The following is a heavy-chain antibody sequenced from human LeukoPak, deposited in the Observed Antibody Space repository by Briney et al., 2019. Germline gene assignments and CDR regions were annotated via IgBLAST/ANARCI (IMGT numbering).Heavy chain of an antibody. V-gene: IGHV1-8*01. CDR1: GYTFSTYD. CDR2: INPISGNT. CDR3: VRVLSSDSYDSSGYYFDF. D-gene: IGHD3-22*01. Sequence: ASVKVSCKTSGYTFSTYDMSWVRQAPGQGLEWMGWINPISGNTGFAQKFQGRVTITRNAAISTAYMELSSLGSDDTAVYYCVRVLSSDSYDSSGYYFDFWGQGTLVTVSS. J-gene: IGHJ4*02.